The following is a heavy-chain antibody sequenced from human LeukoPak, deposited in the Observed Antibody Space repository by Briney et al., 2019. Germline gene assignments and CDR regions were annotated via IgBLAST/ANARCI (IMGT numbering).Heavy chain of an antibody. CDR1: GGSFSGYY. CDR3: ARQSLGYSSSWQRGFSGSWFDP. D-gene: IGHD6-13*01. V-gene: IGHV4-34*01. Sequence: SETLSLTCAVYGGSFSGYYWSWIRQPPGKGLEWIGEINHSGSTNYNPSLKSRVTISVDTSKNQFSLKLSSVTAADTAVYYCARQSLGYSSSWQRGFSGSWFDPWGQGTLVTVSS. J-gene: IGHJ5*02. CDR2: INHSGST.